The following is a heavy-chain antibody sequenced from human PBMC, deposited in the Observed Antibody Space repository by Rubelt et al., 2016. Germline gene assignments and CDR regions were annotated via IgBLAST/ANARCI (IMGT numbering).Heavy chain of an antibody. D-gene: IGHD5-12*01. CDR2: ISYDGSNK. Sequence: GLEWVAVISYDGSNKYYADSVKGRFTISRDNSKNTLYLQMNSLRAEDTAVYYCAKDRGYSGYSMGFFDYWGQGTLVTVSS. CDR3: AKDRGYSGYSMGFFDY. J-gene: IGHJ4*02. V-gene: IGHV3-30*18.